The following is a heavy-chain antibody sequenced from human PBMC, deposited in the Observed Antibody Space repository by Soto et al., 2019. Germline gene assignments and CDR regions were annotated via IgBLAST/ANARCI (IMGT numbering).Heavy chain of an antibody. CDR3: AKATATGGGAFEI. J-gene: IGHJ3*02. Sequence: PGGSLRLSCAASGFTFSGSAMTWVRQAPGKWLEYVSSITSSGSEVFHAASVKGRFTMSRDNSKNMLYLQMNSLRAEDTAVYYCAKATATGGGAFEIYGQGTMVTVSS. CDR2: ITSSGSEV. D-gene: IGHD2-8*02. V-gene: IGHV3-23*01. CDR1: GFTFSGSA.